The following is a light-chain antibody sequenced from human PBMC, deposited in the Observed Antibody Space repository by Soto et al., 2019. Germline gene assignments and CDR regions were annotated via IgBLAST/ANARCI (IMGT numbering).Light chain of an antibody. CDR3: SSYTSSSTLEV. V-gene: IGLV2-14*01. CDR2: DVS. Sequence: QSALTQPASVSGSPGQSITISWTGTSSEVGGYNYVSWYQQHPGKAPKLMIYDVSNRPSGVSNRFSGSKSGNTASLTISGLQTEDEADYYCSSYTSSSTLEVFGGGTKLTVL. J-gene: IGLJ2*01. CDR1: SSEVGGYNY.